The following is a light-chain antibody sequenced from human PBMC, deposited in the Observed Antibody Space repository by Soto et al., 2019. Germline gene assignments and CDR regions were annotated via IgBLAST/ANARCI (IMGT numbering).Light chain of an antibody. J-gene: IGKJ1*01. CDR1: QSVSSD. V-gene: IGKV3-15*01. CDR2: GAS. CDR3: QPYNKWPRP. Sequence: EIKMTQSPGTLSVSPGERATLTCMACQSVSSDLAWYQQIRGQAPRLLIYGASTRAIGIPVRFSGSGSGTEFTLTISSLQSEDFAVYYCQPYNKWPRPFGQGTKVDIK.